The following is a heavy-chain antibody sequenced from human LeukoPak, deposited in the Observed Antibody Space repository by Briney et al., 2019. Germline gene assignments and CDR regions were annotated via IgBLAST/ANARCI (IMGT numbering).Heavy chain of an antibody. J-gene: IGHJ4*02. V-gene: IGHV3-7*03. D-gene: IGHD6-13*01. CDR2: IRQDGGED. Sequence: GGSLRLACAASGFTFSNYWMTWVRQAPGKGLEWVANIRQDGGEDYYADSVKGRFTISRDNAKNSLYLQMNSLRAEDTAVYYCAKDRGYSSSWRPDYWGQGTLVTVSS. CDR3: AKDRGYSSSWRPDY. CDR1: GFTFSNYW.